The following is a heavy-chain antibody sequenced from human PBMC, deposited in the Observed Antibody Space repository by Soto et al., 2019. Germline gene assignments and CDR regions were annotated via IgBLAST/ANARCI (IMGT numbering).Heavy chain of an antibody. CDR1: GGSISSSSYY. V-gene: IGHV4-39*01. CDR2: IYYSGST. Sequence: SETLSLTCTVSGGSISSSSYYWGWIRQPPGKGLEWIGSIYYSGSTYYNPSLKSRVTISVDTSKNQFSLKLSSVTAADTAVYYCARTPSPMVRGVVTQSPLDYWGQGTLVTVSS. D-gene: IGHD3-10*01. J-gene: IGHJ4*02. CDR3: ARTPSPMVRGVVTQSPLDY.